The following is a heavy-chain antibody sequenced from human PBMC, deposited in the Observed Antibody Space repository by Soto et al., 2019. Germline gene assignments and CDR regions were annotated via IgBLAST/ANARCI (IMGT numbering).Heavy chain of an antibody. J-gene: IGHJ4*02. CDR2: ISSTTNYI. CDR3: ARESEDLTSNFAY. CDR1: GFTFTRYS. V-gene: IGHV3-21*06. Sequence: GGSLRLSCAASGFTFTRYSMNWVRQAPGKGLEWVSSISSTTNYIYYGDSMKGRFTISRGNAKNSLYLEMNSLRAEDTAVYYCARESEDLTSNFAYWGQGTLVTVSS.